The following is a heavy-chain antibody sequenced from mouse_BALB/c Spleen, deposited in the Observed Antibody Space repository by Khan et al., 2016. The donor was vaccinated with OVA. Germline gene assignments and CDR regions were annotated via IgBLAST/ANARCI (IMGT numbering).Heavy chain of an antibody. CDR1: GYTFTDFT. J-gene: IGHJ3*01. CDR3: ARGGGDRFAY. Sequence: VQLVESGAELVRPGVSVKISCKGSGYTFTDFTMHWVKQSHAKSLEWIGVISTYYGDASYNQNFKGKATMTVDKSSSTAYMELARLTSEDSAIYYCARGGGDRFAYWGQVTLVTVSA. V-gene: IGHV1S137*01. CDR2: ISTYYGDA.